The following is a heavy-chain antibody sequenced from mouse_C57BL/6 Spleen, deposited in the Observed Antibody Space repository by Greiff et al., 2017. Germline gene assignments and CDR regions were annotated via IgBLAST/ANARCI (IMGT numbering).Heavy chain of an antibody. CDR1: GYTFTSYG. V-gene: IGHV1-81*01. Sequence: QVQLKQSGAELARPGASVKLSCKASGYTFTSYGISWVKQRTGQGLEWIGEIYPRSGNTYYNEKFKGKATLTADKSSSTAYMELRSLTSEDSAVYFCARPGLLRDAMDYWGQGTSVTVSS. CDR3: ARPGLLRDAMDY. D-gene: IGHD1-1*01. CDR2: IYPRSGNT. J-gene: IGHJ4*01.